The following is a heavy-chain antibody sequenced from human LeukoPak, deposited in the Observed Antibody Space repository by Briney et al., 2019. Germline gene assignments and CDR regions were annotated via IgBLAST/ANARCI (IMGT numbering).Heavy chain of an antibody. CDR3: ASTCITIFCPNAFDI. J-gene: IGHJ3*02. V-gene: IGHV4-59*08. Sequence: SETLSLTCTVSGGSISSYYWSWIRQPPGKGLEWIGYIYYSGSTNYNPSLKSRVTISVDTSKNQFSLKLSSVTAADTAVYYCASTCITIFCPNAFDIWGQGTMVTVSS. D-gene: IGHD3-9*01. CDR2: IYYSGST. CDR1: GGSISSYY.